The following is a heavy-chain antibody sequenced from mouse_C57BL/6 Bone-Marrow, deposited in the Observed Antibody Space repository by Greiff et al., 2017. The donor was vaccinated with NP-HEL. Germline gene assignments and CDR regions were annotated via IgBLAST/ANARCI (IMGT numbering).Heavy chain of an antibody. V-gene: IGHV1-4*01. Sequence: QVQLKESGAELARPGASVKMSCKASGYTFTSYTMHWVKQRPGQGLEWIGYINPSSGYTKYNQKFKDKATLTADKSSSTAYMQLSSLTSEDSAVYYCANSHYYGSSYGWCFDVWGTGTTVTVSS. D-gene: IGHD1-1*01. CDR2: INPSSGYT. CDR3: ANSHYYGSSYGWCFDV. J-gene: IGHJ1*03. CDR1: GYTFTSYT.